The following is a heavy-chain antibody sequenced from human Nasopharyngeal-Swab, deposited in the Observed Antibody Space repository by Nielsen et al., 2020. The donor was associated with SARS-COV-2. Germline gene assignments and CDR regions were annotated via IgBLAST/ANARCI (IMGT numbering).Heavy chain of an antibody. Sequence: WIRQPPGKGLEWIGYLYYNGITNYNPSLMSRVTISIDKSKNQFSLNLSSVNAADTAVYFCAREAYYYGSGTYDSWGQGTLVTVSS. J-gene: IGHJ4*02. CDR2: LYYNGIT. D-gene: IGHD3-10*01. V-gene: IGHV4-59*01. CDR3: AREAYYYGSGTYDS.